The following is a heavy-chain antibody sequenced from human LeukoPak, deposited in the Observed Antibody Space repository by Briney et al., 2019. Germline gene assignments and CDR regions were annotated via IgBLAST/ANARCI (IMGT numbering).Heavy chain of an antibody. V-gene: IGHV3-21*01. CDR1: GFTFSSYS. Sequence: GGSLRLSCAASGFTFSSYSMNWVRQAPGKGLEWVSSISSSSSYIYYADSVKGRFTISRDNAKNSLYLQMNSLRAEDTAVYYCATVPAAMPTFYYGMDVWGQGTLVTVSS. CDR2: ISSSSSYI. D-gene: IGHD2-2*01. J-gene: IGHJ6*02. CDR3: ATVPAAMPTFYYGMDV.